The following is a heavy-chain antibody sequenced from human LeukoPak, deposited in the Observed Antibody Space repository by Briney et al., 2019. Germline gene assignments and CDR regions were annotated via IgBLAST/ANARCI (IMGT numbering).Heavy chain of an antibody. CDR1: GFTFSSYG. D-gene: IGHD3-22*01. CDR2: IWYDGSNK. Sequence: GGSMRLSCAASGFTFSSYGMHWVRQAPGKGLEWVAVIWYDGSNKYYADSGKGRFTISRDNSKNTLYLQMNSLRAEDTAMYYCARDGRTDSSGYLRYYFDYWGQGTLVTVSS. J-gene: IGHJ4*02. CDR3: ARDGRTDSSGYLRYYFDY. V-gene: IGHV3-33*01.